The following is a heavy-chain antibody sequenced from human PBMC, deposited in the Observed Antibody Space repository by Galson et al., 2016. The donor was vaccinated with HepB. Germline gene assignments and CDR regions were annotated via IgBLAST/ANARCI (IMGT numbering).Heavy chain of an antibody. CDR1: GFSLSTSGVG. Sequence: PALVKPTQTLTLTCTFSGFSLSTSGVGVGWIRQPPGKALEWLALIYWDDDKRYSPSLQSRLTITKDTSKNQVVLTMTNMDPVDTATYYCAHEGRATPSSPVRWFDPWGQGTLVTVSS. CDR3: AHEGRATPSSPVRWFDP. V-gene: IGHV2-5*02. D-gene: IGHD5-12*01. CDR2: IYWDDDK. J-gene: IGHJ5*02.